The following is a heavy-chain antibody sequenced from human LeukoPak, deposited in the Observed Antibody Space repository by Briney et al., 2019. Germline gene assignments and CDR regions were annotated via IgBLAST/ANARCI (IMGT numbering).Heavy chain of an antibody. V-gene: IGHV3-7*01. CDR3: ARQGEGCSSTSCYKVDFDY. CDR1: GFTFSSYW. Sequence: GGSLRLSCAASGFTFSSYWMSWVRQAPGKGLEWVANIKQDGSEKYYVDSVKGRFTISRDNAKNSLYLQMNSLRAEDTAVYYCARQGEGCSSTSCYKVDFDYWGQGTLVTVSS. D-gene: IGHD2-2*02. J-gene: IGHJ4*02. CDR2: IKQDGSEK.